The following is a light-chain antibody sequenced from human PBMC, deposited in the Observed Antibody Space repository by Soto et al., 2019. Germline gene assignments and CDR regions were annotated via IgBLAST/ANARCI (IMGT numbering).Light chain of an antibody. Sequence: QAVLTQPASVSGSPGQSITISCTGTSSDVGGYDYVSWFQQHPGRAPKLLIYEVINRPSGVSTRFSGSKSGNTASLTISGLQAEEEDDFYCSSFTSSKTWVFGGGTKLTVL. CDR3: SSFTSSKTWV. CDR1: SSDVGGYDY. J-gene: IGLJ3*02. CDR2: EVI. V-gene: IGLV2-14*01.